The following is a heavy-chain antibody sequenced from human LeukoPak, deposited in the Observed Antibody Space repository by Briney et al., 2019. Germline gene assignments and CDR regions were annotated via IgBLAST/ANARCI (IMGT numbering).Heavy chain of an antibody. CDR1: GGSISSGDYY. J-gene: IGHJ4*02. Sequence: NSSQTLSLTCTVSGGSISSGDYYWRWIRQPPGKGLEWIGYIYYSGSTYYNPSLKSRVTISVDTSKNQFSLKLSSVTAADTAVYYYARGPKTGTMNYWGQGTLVTVSS. CDR3: ARGPKTGTMNY. CDR2: IYYSGST. D-gene: IGHD1-7*01. V-gene: IGHV4-30-4*01.